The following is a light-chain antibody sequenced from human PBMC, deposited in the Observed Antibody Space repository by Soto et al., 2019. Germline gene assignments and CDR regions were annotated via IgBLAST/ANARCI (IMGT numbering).Light chain of an antibody. CDR2: SNY. V-gene: IGLV1-44*01. CDR1: SSNIESNT. Sequence: QSVLTQPPSASGTPGQRVTISCSGSSSNIESNTVTWYQQLPGTAPKLVIYSNYDRPSGVPDRFSGSTSGTSASLAIRGLQSENEADYYCAAWDDILNGYVFGDGTKVTVL. CDR3: AAWDDILNGYV. J-gene: IGLJ1*01.